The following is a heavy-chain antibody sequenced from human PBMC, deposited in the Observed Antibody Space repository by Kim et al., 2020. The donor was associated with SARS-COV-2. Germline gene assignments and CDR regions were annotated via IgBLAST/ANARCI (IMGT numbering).Heavy chain of an antibody. V-gene: IGHV3-48*02. CDR3: ARSRRLSSPDAFDI. CDR1: GFTFSSYS. CDR2: ISSSSSTI. Sequence: GGSLRLSCAASGFTFSSYSMNWVRQAPGKGLEWVSYISSSSSTIYYADSVKGRFTISRDNAKNSLYLQMNSLRDEDTAVYYCARSRRLSSPDAFDIWGQGTMVTVSS. J-gene: IGHJ3*02. D-gene: IGHD3-16*02.